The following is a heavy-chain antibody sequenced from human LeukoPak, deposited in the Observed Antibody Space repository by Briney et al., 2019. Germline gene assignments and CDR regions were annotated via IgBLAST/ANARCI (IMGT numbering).Heavy chain of an antibody. CDR1: GGSISSSSYY. V-gene: IGHV4-39*07. CDR3: ARGAISSHGFDI. Sequence: SETLSLTCTVSGGSISSSSYYWGWIRQPPGKGLEWIGSIYYSGSTYYNPSLKSRVTISVDTSKNQFSLKLSSVTAADTAVYYCARGAISSHGFDIWGQGTMVTVSS. CDR2: IYYSGST. J-gene: IGHJ3*02. D-gene: IGHD3-3*01.